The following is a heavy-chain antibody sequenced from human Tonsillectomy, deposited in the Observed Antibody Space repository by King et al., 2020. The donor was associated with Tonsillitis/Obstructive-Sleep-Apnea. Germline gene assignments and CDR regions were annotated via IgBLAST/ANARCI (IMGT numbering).Heavy chain of an antibody. Sequence: VQSGGSLRLSCAASGFTFSSYAMSWVRQAPGKGLEWVSAISNSGRSTYYADSVKGRFTISRDNSKNTQYLQMNSLRAEDTAVYYCAKAPVWFGELSPNWFDPWGQGTLVTVSS. CDR1: GFTFSSYA. D-gene: IGHD3-10*01. V-gene: IGHV3-23*01. CDR2: ISNSGRST. CDR3: AKAPVWFGELSPNWFDP. J-gene: IGHJ5*02.